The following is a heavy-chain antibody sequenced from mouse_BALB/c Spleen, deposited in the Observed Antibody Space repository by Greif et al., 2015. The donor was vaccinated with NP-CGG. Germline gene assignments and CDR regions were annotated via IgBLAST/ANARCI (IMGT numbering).Heavy chain of an antibody. CDR1: GYTFSSYW. CDR3: AIWLLRRGYAMDY. CDR2: ILPGSGST. Sequence: VQLQQSGAELMKPGASVKISCKATGYTFSSYWIEWVKQRPGHGLEWIGEILPGSGSTNYNEKFKGKATFTADTSSNTAYMQLSSLTSEDSAVYYCAIWLLRRGYAMDYWGQGTSVTVSS. D-gene: IGHD2-3*01. V-gene: IGHV1-9*01. J-gene: IGHJ4*01.